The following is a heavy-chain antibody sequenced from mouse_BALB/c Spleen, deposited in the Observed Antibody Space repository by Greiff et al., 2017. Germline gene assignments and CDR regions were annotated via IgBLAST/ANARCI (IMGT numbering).Heavy chain of an antibody. V-gene: IGHV1-54*01. CDR2: INPGSGGT. CDR1: GYAFTNYL. CDR3: ARGGSDAMDY. Sequence: QVQLKQSGAELVRPGTSVKVSCKASGYAFTNYLIEWVKQRPGQGLEWIGVINPGSGGTNYNEKFKGKATLTADKSSSTAYMQLSSLTSDDSAVYFCARGGSDAMDYWGQGTSVTVSS. J-gene: IGHJ4*01.